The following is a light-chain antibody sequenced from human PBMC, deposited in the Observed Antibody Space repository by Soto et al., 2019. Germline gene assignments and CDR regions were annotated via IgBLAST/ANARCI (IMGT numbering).Light chain of an antibody. CDR1: QSVSSSY. V-gene: IGKV3-20*01. CDR3: QLYGSSPRMYT. CDR2: GAS. J-gene: IGKJ2*01. Sequence: EIVLTQSPGTLSLSPGERATLSCRASQSVSSSYLAWYQQKPGQAPRLLIYGASSRATGIPDRFSGSGSGTDFTLTISRLEPEDFAVYYCQLYGSSPRMYTFGQGTKLEI.